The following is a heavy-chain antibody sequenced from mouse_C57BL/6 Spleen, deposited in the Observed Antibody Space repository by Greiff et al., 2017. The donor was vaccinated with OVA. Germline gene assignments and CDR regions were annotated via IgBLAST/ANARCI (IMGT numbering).Heavy chain of an antibody. CDR3: ARNPYYAMDY. V-gene: IGHV7-3*01. CDR2: IRNKANGYTT. Sequence: EVMLVESGGGLVQPGGSLSLSCAASGFTFTDYYMSWVRQPPGKALEWLGFIRNKANGYTTEYSASVKGRFTISRDNSQSILYLQMNALRAEDSATYYCARNPYYAMDYWGQGTSVTVSS. CDR1: GFTFTDYY. J-gene: IGHJ4*01.